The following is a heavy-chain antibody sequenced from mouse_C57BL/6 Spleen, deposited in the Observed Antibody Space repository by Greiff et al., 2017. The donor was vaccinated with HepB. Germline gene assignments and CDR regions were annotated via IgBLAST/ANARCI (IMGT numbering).Heavy chain of an antibody. CDR3: AREGYYNGNMDY. Sequence: DVHLVESGGGLVKPGGSLKLSCAASGFTFSDYGMHWVRQAPEKGLEWVAYISSGSSTIYYADTVKGRFTISRDNAKNTLFLQMTSLRSEDTAMYYCAREGYYNGNMDYWGQGTTLTVSS. CDR1: GFTFSDYG. D-gene: IGHD2-12*01. V-gene: IGHV5-17*01. CDR2: ISSGSSTI. J-gene: IGHJ2*01.